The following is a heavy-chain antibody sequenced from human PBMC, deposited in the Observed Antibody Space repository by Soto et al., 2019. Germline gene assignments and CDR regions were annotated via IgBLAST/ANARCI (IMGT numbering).Heavy chain of an antibody. Sequence: EVQLVESGGGLIQPGGSLRLSCAASGFTVSSNYMSWVRQAPGKGLEWVSLIYSGGSTYYADSVNGRFTISRDNSKNTLYLHMNSLRAEDTAVYYCARDSVVGSTGGRYYYYGMDVWGQGTTVTVSS. D-gene: IGHD2-2*01. V-gene: IGHV3-66*01. CDR1: GFTVSSNY. CDR3: ARDSVVGSTGGRYYYYGMDV. J-gene: IGHJ6*02. CDR2: IYSGGST.